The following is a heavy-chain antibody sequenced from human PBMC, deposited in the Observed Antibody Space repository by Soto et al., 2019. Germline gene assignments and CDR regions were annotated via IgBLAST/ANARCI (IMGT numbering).Heavy chain of an antibody. D-gene: IGHD2-2*02. Sequence: QVQMLQSGAEAKKPGTSVKVSCKASGYTFTNFGVTWVRQAPGQGLEWMGWISASNGNTNYAWSFQDRVTMTTDSFTATAYMELRGLTSDDTAIYYCARARCSSASCYKSTWFEPWGQGTLVTVSS. CDR1: GYTFTNFG. CDR3: ARARCSSASCYKSTWFEP. CDR2: ISASNGNT. V-gene: IGHV1-18*01. J-gene: IGHJ5*02.